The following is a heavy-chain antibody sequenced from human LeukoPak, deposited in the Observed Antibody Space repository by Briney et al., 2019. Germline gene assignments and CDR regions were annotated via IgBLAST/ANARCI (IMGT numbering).Heavy chain of an antibody. V-gene: IGHV4-59*01. CDR3: ARGGGYYFDY. J-gene: IGHJ4*02. CDR1: GRSITSYY. D-gene: IGHD3-16*01. Sequence: SETLSLTCTVSGRSITSYYWSWIRQSPGKGLEWIGYIYYSGSTNYNPSLKSRVTISVDTSKNQFSLKLSSVTAADTAVYYCARGGGYYFDYWGQGTLVTVSS. CDR2: IYYSGST.